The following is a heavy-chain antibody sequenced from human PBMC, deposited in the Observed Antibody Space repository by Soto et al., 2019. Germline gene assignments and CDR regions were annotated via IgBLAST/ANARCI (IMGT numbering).Heavy chain of an antibody. Sequence: QLQLQESGPGLVKPSETLSLTCTVSGGSIFSSSYYWVWIRQPPGKGLEWLGTIYYSGSTFYNPSLKSRVTITVDTSKNQFSLKLTSVTAADTAVYYCATFRGMTTETTDRGVDVWGQGTTVTVSS. J-gene: IGHJ6*02. CDR1: GGSIFSSSYY. V-gene: IGHV4-39*01. D-gene: IGHD4-17*01. CDR3: ATFRGMTTETTDRGVDV. CDR2: IYYSGST.